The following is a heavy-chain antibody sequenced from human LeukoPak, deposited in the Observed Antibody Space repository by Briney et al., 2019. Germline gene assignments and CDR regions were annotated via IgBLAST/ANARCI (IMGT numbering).Heavy chain of an antibody. V-gene: IGHV4-39*02. J-gene: IGHJ3*02. CDR3: ARDGDYYGSGSYRGSGYAFDI. CDR1: GGSISSSSYF. D-gene: IGHD3-10*01. Sequence: PSETLSLTCSVSGGSISSSSYFWGWIRQPPGKGLEWIGSIYYSGSTYSNPSLKSRVTISVDTSENQFSLKLSSVTAADTAVYYCARDGDYYGSGSYRGSGYAFDIWGQGTMVTVSS. CDR2: IYYSGST.